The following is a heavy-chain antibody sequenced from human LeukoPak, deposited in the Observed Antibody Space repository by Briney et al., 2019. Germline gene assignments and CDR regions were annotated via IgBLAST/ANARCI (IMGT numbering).Heavy chain of an antibody. Sequence: PSGTLPLTCAVSGGSISSRNWWSWVRPPPGKGLEWIGEIYHSGSTNYNPSLKSRVTISVDKSKNQFSLKLSSVTAADTAVYYCARVLAVAGTCPFYYYGMDVWGKGTTVTVSS. V-gene: IGHV4-4*02. CDR3: ARVLAVAGTCPFYYYGMDV. J-gene: IGHJ6*04. CDR2: IYHSGST. D-gene: IGHD6-19*01. CDR1: GGSISSRNW.